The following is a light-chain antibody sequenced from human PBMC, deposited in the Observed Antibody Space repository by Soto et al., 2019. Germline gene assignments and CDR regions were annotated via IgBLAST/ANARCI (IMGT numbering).Light chain of an antibody. V-gene: IGLV2-14*03. Sequence: QSALTQPASVSGSPGQSIPISCTGTNSDVGGYNYVSWYQQHPGKAPKLLIYDVRSRPSGLSNRFSGSKSGNTASLIISGLPAENEAHYYCASYKNSIKYVFGSGTKVTVL. CDR2: DVR. CDR1: NSDVGGYNY. CDR3: ASYKNSIKYV. J-gene: IGLJ1*01.